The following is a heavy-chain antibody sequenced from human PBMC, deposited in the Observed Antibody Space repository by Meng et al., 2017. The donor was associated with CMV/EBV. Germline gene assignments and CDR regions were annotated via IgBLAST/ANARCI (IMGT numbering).Heavy chain of an antibody. V-gene: IGHV3-21*01. CDR2: ISSSSSYI. Sequence: GESLKISCAASGFTFSSYSMNWVRQAPGKGLEWVSSISSSSSYIYYADSVKGRFTISRDNAKNSLYLQMNSLRAEDTAVYYCARDRGYYGSGSYGDYWGQETLVTVSS. CDR3: ARDRGYYGSGSYGDY. J-gene: IGHJ4*02. CDR1: GFTFSSYS. D-gene: IGHD3-10*01.